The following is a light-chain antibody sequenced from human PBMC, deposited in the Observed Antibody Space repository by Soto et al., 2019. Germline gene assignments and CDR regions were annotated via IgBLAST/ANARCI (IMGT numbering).Light chain of an antibody. Sequence: VVTPSPASLSVSPGDRVTISCRAGPISSNLAWHQQRPGQAPRLLIYGASVRATGVPARFSGSGSGTEFTLTINSLQSEDYAVYFCQKYNNWPYTFGQGTKGDIK. CDR2: GAS. CDR3: QKYNNWPYT. V-gene: IGKV3-15*01. CDR1: PISSN. J-gene: IGKJ2*01.